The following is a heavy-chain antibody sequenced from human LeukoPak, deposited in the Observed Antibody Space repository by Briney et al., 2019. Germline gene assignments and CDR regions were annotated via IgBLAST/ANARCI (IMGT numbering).Heavy chain of an antibody. CDR1: GFPFSDFH. CDR3: ARGHNGYSY. V-gene: IGHV3-11*01. CDR2: IITSGYTK. J-gene: IGHJ4*02. Sequence: GGSLRLSCAASGFPFSDFHMSWIRQAPGKGPEWISYIITSGYTKYYADSVKGRFTISRDNAKNSLYLQMNSLRAEDTAVYYCARGHNGYSYWGQGTLVTVSS. D-gene: IGHD5-24*01.